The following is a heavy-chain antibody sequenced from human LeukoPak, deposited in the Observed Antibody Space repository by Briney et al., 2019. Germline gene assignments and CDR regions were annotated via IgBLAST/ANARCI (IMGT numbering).Heavy chain of an antibody. CDR2: IYPGDSGP. CDR3: GMSGDRVPLQDDVFDV. CDR1: GYHFTSYC. D-gene: IGHD1-26*01. Sequence: GESLEISCKVSGYHFTSYCIGWVRQMPGKGLEWVGSIYPGDSGPTYSPSFQGQVTISVDKSINTAYLQWSSLQASDTAMYYCGMSGDRVPLQDDVFDVWGQGTMVTVST. J-gene: IGHJ3*01. V-gene: IGHV5-51*01.